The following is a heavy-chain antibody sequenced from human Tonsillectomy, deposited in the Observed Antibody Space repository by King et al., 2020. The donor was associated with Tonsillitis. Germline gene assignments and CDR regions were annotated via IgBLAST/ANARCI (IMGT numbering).Heavy chain of an antibody. D-gene: IGHD6-19*01. V-gene: IGHV5-51*01. CDR3: ASPRLYGRAWSWATGWYFEL. Sequence: QLEQSGAEVKEPGDSLKISCKGFGYSFTSYWIGWVRQMPGKGLEWMGIMHPGDSDIKYSPSFQGQVPISADRSISTTYLQWGTQKAPDTAMYYCASPRLYGRAWSWATGWYFELWGRGTLVTVSS. CDR2: MHPGDSDI. CDR1: GYSFTSYW. J-gene: IGHJ2*01.